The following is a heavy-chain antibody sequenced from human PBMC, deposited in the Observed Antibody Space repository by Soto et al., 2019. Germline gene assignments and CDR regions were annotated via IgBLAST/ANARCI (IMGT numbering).Heavy chain of an antibody. Sequence: SGPTLVNPKQTLTLTCTFSGFSLSASGMCVSWIRQPPGKALEWLALIDWDDDKYYSTSLKTRLTISKDTSRNRVVLTMTNMDPVDTATYYCARISHGGFLFDYWGQGALVTVSS. CDR3: ARISHGGFLFDY. CDR1: GFSLSASGMC. D-gene: IGHD4-17*01. V-gene: IGHV2-70*01. CDR2: IDWDDDK. J-gene: IGHJ4*02.